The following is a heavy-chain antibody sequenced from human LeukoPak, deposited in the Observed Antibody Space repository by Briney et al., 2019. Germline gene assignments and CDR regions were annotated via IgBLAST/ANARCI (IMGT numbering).Heavy chain of an antibody. CDR1: GRSIRSYY. V-gene: IGHV4-4*09. J-gene: IGHJ4*02. CDR2: IYTTGST. CDR3: ARHAERRGRTTYFAY. D-gene: IGHD1-7*01. Sequence: SETLSLTCTVSGRSIRSYYWSWIRQPPRKGLDWIGYIYTTGSTNYNPSLKNRVTISVDTSKNQFSLKLSSVTAADTAVYYCARHAERRGRTTYFAYWGQGTLVTVSS.